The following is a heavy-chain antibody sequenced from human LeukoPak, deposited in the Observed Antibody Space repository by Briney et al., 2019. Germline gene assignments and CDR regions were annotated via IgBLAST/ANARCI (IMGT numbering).Heavy chain of an antibody. CDR2: ISSSGTTI. D-gene: IGHD2-15*01. V-gene: IGHV3-48*02. J-gene: IGHJ4*02. Sequence: GGSLRLSCVASGFSFSSHSMNWIRQSPGKGLEWVSYISSSGTTIYYADSVKGRFTISRDNAENSLYVQMNSLRDEDTAVYYCARNLAVGAATADYWGQGTLVTVSS. CDR1: GFSFSSHS. CDR3: ARNLAVGAATADY.